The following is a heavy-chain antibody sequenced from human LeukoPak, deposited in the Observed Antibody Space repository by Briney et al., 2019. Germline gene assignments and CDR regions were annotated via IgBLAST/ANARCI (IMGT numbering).Heavy chain of an antibody. D-gene: IGHD7-27*01. CDR2: ISHGGSS. CDR1: GGSFTGYY. J-gene: IGHJ5*02. CDR3: ARADWGYNWFDP. V-gene: IGHV4-34*01. Sequence: SETLSLTCAVYGGSFTGYYWSWIRQPPGKGLEWIGEISHGGSSNYNPSLKSRVTISVDTSKNQVFLKLSSVTAADTAVYYCARADWGYNWFDPWGQGTLVLVS.